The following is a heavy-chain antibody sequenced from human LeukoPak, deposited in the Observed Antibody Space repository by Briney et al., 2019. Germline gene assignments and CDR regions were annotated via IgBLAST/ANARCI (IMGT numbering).Heavy chain of an antibody. V-gene: IGHV3-48*03. CDR1: GFTFSSYE. J-gene: IGHJ6*04. CDR2: ISSSGSTI. CDR3: ADLVITMTGGV. D-gene: IGHD3-22*01. Sequence: GGSLRLSCAASGFTFSSYEMNWVRQAPGEGLEWVSYISSSGSTIYYADSVKGRFTISRDDAKNSLYLQMNSLRAEDTAVYYCADLVITMTGGVWGKGPTFPIPS.